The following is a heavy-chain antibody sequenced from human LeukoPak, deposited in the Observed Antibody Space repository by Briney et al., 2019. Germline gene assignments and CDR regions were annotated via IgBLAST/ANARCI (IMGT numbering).Heavy chain of an antibody. J-gene: IGHJ3*02. D-gene: IGHD3-10*01. V-gene: IGHV4-30-2*01. Sequence: KPSETLSLTCAVSGGSISSGGYSWSWIRQPPGKGLEWIGYIYHSGSTYYNPSLKSRVTISVDTSKNQFSLKLSSVTAADTAVYYCSSFGRNPGYGGDAFDIWGQGTMVTVSS. CDR3: SSFGRNPGYGGDAFDI. CDR1: GGSISSGGYS. CDR2: IYHSGST.